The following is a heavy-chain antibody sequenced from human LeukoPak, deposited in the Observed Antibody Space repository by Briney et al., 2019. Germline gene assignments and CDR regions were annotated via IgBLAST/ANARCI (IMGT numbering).Heavy chain of an antibody. CDR3: ARTLYDFWSGSYNWFDP. D-gene: IGHD3-3*01. Sequence: ASVKVSCEASGYTFTGYYMHWVRQAPGQGLGWMGWINPNSGGTNYAQKFQGRVTMTRDTSISTAYMELSRLRSDDTAVYYCARTLYDFWSGSYNWFDPWGQGTLVTVSS. J-gene: IGHJ5*02. V-gene: IGHV1-2*02. CDR1: GYTFTGYY. CDR2: INPNSGGT.